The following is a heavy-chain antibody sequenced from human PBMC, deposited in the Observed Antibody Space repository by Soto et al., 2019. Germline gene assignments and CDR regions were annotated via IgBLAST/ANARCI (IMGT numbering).Heavy chain of an antibody. J-gene: IGHJ4*02. CDR2: IWYDGSNK. CDR3: ARARYFDWSPGDFDY. V-gene: IGHV3-33*01. D-gene: IGHD3-9*01. Sequence: GGSLRLSCAASGFTFSSYGMHWVRQAPGKGLEWVAVIWYDGSNKYYADSVKGRFTISRDNSKNTLYLQMNSLRAEDTAVYYCARARYFDWSPGDFDYWGQGTLVTVSS. CDR1: GFTFSSYG.